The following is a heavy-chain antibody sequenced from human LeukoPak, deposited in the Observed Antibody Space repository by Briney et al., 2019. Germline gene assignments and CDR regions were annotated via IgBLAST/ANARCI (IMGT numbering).Heavy chain of an antibody. CDR3: TSLLADLQGYYFDY. Sequence: ASVKVSCKVSGYTLTKLSMHWVRQAPGKGLEWMGGFDPEDGETIYAQKFQGRVTMTEDTSTDTAYMELSSLRSEDTALYYCTSLLADLQGYYFDYWGQGTLVTVSS. CDR2: FDPEDGET. D-gene: IGHD6-19*01. CDR1: GYTLTKLS. V-gene: IGHV1-24*01. J-gene: IGHJ4*02.